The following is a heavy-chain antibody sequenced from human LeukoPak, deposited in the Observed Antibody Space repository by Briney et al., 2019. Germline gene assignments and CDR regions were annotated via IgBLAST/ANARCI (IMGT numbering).Heavy chain of an antibody. V-gene: IGHV1-46*01. CDR3: ARDIYCSSTSCVEAY. CDR1: GYTFTSYY. Sequence: AASVKVSCKASGYTFTSYYMHWVRQAPGQGLEWMGIINTSGGSTSYAQKFQGRVTMTRDMSTSTVYMELSSLRSEDTAVYYCARDIYCSSTSCVEAYWGQGTLVTVSS. CDR2: INTSGGST. J-gene: IGHJ4*02. D-gene: IGHD2-2*01.